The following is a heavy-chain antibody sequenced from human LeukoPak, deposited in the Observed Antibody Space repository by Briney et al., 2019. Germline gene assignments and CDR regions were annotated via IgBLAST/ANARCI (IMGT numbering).Heavy chain of an antibody. CDR3: ARYYSSGWYYFDY. V-gene: IGHV1-46*01. CDR1: GYTFTSYY. CDR2: INPSGGST. D-gene: IGHD6-13*01. J-gene: IGHJ4*02. Sequence: GASVKVSCKASGYTFTSYYMHWVRQAPAQGLEWMGIINPSGGSTSYAQKFQGRVNMTRDTSTSTVYMELSSLRSEDTAVYYCARYYSSGWYYFDYWGQGTLDSVSS.